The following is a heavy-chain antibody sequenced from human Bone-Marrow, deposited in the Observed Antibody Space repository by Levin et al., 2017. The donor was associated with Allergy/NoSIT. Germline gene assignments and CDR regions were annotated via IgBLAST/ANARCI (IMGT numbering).Heavy chain of an antibody. Sequence: PQASVKVSCKASGYTFTGYYIHWVRQAPGQGLEWMGRISPSSGGTDYAQKFQGRVTVTSDTSISTTYMELSRLRSDDTAVYYCARPDCSNGVCSFFYWGQGTLVTVSS. CDR2: ISPSSGGT. J-gene: IGHJ4*02. CDR1: GYTFTGYY. CDR3: ARPDCSNGVCSFFY. V-gene: IGHV1-2*06. D-gene: IGHD2-8*01.